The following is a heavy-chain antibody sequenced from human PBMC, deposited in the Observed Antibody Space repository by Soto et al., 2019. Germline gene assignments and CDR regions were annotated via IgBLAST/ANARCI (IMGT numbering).Heavy chain of an antibody. D-gene: IGHD4-17*01. Sequence: SETLSLTCTVSGGSINTFYWSWVRQPAGKGLEWIGRIFSSGSTSFNPSLESRVSISVDTSKNHFSLQLRSVTAADTAVYYCARVGGDDFGDSGGFDYWGQGTLVTVSS. CDR1: GGSINTFY. V-gene: IGHV4-4*07. J-gene: IGHJ4*02. CDR3: ARVGGDDFGDSGGFDY. CDR2: IFSSGST.